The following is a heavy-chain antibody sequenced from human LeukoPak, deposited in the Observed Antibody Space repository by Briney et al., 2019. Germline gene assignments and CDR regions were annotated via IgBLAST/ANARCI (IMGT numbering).Heavy chain of an antibody. V-gene: IGHV4-59*12. CDR1: GGSISSYY. D-gene: IGHD3-10*01. CDR2: IYYSGST. CDR3: ARSGGGYGSGSYYYFDY. Sequence: SETLSLTCTVSGGSISSYYWSWIRQPPGKGPEWIGYIYYSGSTNYNPSLKSRVTISVDTSKNQFSLKLSSVTAADTAVYYCARSGGGYGSGSYYYFDYWGQGTLVTVSS. J-gene: IGHJ4*02.